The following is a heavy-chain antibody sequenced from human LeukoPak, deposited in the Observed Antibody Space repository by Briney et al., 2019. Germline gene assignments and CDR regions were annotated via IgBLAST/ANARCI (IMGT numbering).Heavy chain of an antibody. CDR3: ARDIPVGKYNWFDP. V-gene: IGHV4-31*03. J-gene: IGHJ5*02. CDR2: IYYSGST. CDR1: GGSISSGGYY. Sequence: PSETLSLTCTVSGGSISSGGYYWSWIRQHPGKGLEWIGYIYYSGSTYYNPSLKSRVTISVDTSKNQFSLKLSSVTAADTAVHYCARDIPVGKYNWFDPWGQGTLVTVSS.